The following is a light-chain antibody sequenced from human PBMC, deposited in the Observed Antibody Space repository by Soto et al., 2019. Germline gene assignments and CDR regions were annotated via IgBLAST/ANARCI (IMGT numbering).Light chain of an antibody. CDR2: DVS. Sequence: QSALTQPASVSGSPGQSITISCTGTSSDVGGYNYVSWYQQHPGKAPKLMIYDVSNRPSGVSNRFSGSKSGNTASLTSSGLQDEDEADYYGSSYTSSSTVFGGGTKLTVL. CDR1: SSDVGGYNY. V-gene: IGLV2-14*01. J-gene: IGLJ2*01. CDR3: SSYTSSSTV.